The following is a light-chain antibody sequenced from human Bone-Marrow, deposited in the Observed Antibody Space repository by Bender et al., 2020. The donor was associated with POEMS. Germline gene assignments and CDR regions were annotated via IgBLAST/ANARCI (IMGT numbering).Light chain of an antibody. CDR1: SSDVGGYDY. J-gene: IGLJ1*01. Sequence: QSALTQPASVSGSPRQSITISCTGTSSDVGGYDYVSWYQQLPGEAPKLLIYYDDLLTPGVSDRFSASKSGTSASLAITGLQAEDEADYYCQSYDSSLSGYVFGTGTKVTVL. V-gene: IGLV2-14*01. CDR2: YDD. CDR3: QSYDSSLSGYV.